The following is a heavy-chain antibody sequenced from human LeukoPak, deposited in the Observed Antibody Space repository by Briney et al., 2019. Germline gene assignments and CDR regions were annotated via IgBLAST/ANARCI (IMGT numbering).Heavy chain of an antibody. J-gene: IGHJ4*02. D-gene: IGHD4-17*01. CDR3: AVVTVTTTPHDY. CDR1: GFTFSSYG. Sequence: GGTLRLSCAASGFTFSSYGMSWVRQAPGKGLEWVSAISGSGGSTYYADPVKGRFTISRDNSKNTLYLQMNSLRAEDTAVYYCAVVTVTTTPHDYWGQGTLVTVSS. CDR2: ISGSGGST. V-gene: IGHV3-23*01.